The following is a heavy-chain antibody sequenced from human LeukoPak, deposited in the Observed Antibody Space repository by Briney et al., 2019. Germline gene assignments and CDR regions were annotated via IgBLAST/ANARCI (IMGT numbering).Heavy chain of an antibody. J-gene: IGHJ3*02. Sequence: KASETLSLTCTLSGGSISSYYWSWIRQPPGKGLEWNGYIYYSGSTNYNTSLKSRVTISVDTSKNQFSLKLSSVTAADTAVYYCASTNRKGITIFGVVTPDAFDIWGQGTMVTVSS. CDR3: ASTNRKGITIFGVVTPDAFDI. D-gene: IGHD3-3*01. CDR1: GGSISSYY. V-gene: IGHV4-59*01. CDR2: IYYSGST.